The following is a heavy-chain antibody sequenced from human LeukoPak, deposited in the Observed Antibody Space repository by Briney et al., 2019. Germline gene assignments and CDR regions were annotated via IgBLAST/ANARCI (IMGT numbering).Heavy chain of an antibody. CDR1: GDSISSRNW. CDR3: ARGMWFDTLFSAFDV. Sequence: KPSETLSLTCSVSGDSISSRNWWTWVRQTPEKGLEWIGEIYHTGSTNYNPSVESRVTISIDKSKNQFSLILNSVTAADTALYYCARGMWFDTLFSAFDVWGQGTMVSVSS. V-gene: IGHV4-4*02. CDR2: IYHTGST. J-gene: IGHJ3*01. D-gene: IGHD3-10*01.